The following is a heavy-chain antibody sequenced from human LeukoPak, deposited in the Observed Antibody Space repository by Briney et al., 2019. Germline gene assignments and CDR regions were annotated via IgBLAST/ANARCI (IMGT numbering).Heavy chain of an antibody. D-gene: IGHD6-19*01. Sequence: GGSLRLSCEGSGFTFSSYGMSWVRQAPGKGLTWVAGITFDSGVTRYADSVKGRFTISRDNWKNTLSLQMNSLRAEDTAVYYCARSRLAVAGNYFDYWGQGTLVTVSS. CDR1: GFTFSSYG. J-gene: IGHJ4*02. V-gene: IGHV3-23*01. CDR3: ARSRLAVAGNYFDY. CDR2: ITFDSGVT.